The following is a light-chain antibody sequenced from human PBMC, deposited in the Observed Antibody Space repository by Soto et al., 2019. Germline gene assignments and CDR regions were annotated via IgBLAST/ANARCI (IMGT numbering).Light chain of an antibody. V-gene: IGLV2-14*01. CDR1: SSDVGGYNY. CDR2: DVT. CDR3: SSYTSSSTLEV. Sequence: QSVLTQPASVSGSPGQSITISCTGTSSDVGGYNYVSWYQQHPGKAPKLMIFDVTYRPSGVSNRFSGSKSGNTASLTISGLQPEDEANYYCSSYTSSSTLEVFGGGTKVTVL. J-gene: IGLJ2*01.